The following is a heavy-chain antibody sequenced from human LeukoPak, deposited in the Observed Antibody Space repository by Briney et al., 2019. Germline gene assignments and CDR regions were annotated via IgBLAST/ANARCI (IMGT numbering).Heavy chain of an antibody. CDR3: ARVRPDWEDED. CDR2: IYTSGST. D-gene: IGHD3/OR15-3a*01. CDR1: GGSISSSSYY. J-gene: IGHJ4*02. V-gene: IGHV4-61*02. Sequence: SETLSLTCTVSGGSISSSSYYWSWIRQPAGKGLEWIGRIYTSGSTNYNPSLKSRVTISVDTSKNQFSLKLSSVTAADTAVYYCARVRPDWEDEDWGQGTLVTVSS.